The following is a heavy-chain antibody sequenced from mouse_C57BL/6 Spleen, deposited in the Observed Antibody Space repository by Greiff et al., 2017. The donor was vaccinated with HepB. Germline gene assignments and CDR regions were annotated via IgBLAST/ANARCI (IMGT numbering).Heavy chain of an antibody. D-gene: IGHD3-3*01. J-gene: IGHJ3*01. Sequence: LVESGPGLVAPSQSLSIKCTVSGFPLTSYAISWVRQPPGKGLEWLGVICTGGGTNYNSALKSRLSISKDNPKSQVFLKMNSLRTNETARYSSAGSSAQLGEGFAYWGQGTLVAVSA. CDR3: AGSSAQLGEGFAY. CDR1: GFPLTSYA. CDR2: ICTGGGT. V-gene: IGHV2-9-1*01.